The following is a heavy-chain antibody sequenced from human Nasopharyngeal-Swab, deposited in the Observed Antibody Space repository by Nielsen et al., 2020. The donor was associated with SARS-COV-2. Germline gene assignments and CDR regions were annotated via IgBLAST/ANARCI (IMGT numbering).Heavy chain of an antibody. D-gene: IGHD2-15*01. CDR3: TRCGGGCYSGRDY. Sequence: GESLKIFCAASGFTLSDSAIHWVRQASGKGLEWVGRVRSKGYNYATADSASVKGRLIIFRDDQTNTAYLQMNSLKTEDTAMYYCTRCGGGCYSGRDYWGQGTLVTVSS. CDR1: GFTLSDSA. CDR2: VRSKGYNYAT. V-gene: IGHV3-73*01. J-gene: IGHJ4*02.